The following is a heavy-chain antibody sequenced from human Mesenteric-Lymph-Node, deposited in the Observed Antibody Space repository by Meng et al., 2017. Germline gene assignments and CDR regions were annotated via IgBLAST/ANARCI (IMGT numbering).Heavy chain of an antibody. D-gene: IGHD3-10*01. CDR3: AGPITMVRGAGYYYYGMDV. Sequence: GGSLRLSCAASGFTFDDYAMHWVRQAPGKGLEWVSGISWNSGSIGYADSVKGRFTISRDNAKNSLYLQMNSLRAEDTAVYYCAGPITMVRGAGYYYYGMDVWGQGTTVTVSS. CDR2: ISWNSGSI. J-gene: IGHJ6*02. CDR1: GFTFDDYA. V-gene: IGHV3-9*01.